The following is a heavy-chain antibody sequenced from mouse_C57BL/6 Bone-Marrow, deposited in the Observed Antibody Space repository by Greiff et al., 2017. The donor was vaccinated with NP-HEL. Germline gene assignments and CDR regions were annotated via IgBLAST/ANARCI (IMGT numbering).Heavy chain of an antibody. D-gene: IGHD1-1*01. CDR2: IFPGSGST. CDR1: GYTFTSHW. Sequence: VQGVESGPELVRPGASVKISCKAPGYTFTSHWMQWVRQRPGQGLEWIGEIFPGSGSTYYNEKFKGKATLTVDTSSSTAYMQLSSLTSEDSAVYFCAIITTVVRDFDYWGQGTTLTVSS. V-gene: IGHV1-56*01. CDR3: AIITTVVRDFDY. J-gene: IGHJ2*01.